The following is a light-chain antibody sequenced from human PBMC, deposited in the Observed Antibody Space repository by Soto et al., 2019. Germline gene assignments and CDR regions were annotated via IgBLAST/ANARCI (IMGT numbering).Light chain of an antibody. V-gene: IGKV1-9*01. CDR3: QQLKTLFT. CDR2: GAS. CDR1: QGIGSY. Sequence: DIQLTQSPPFLSASVGDRVTITCRASQGIGSYLAWYQQKPGKAPKVLIYGASILQSGVPSRFSGSGSGTEFTLTINSLQPEDFATYYCQQLKTLFTFGPRTKVDIK. J-gene: IGKJ3*01.